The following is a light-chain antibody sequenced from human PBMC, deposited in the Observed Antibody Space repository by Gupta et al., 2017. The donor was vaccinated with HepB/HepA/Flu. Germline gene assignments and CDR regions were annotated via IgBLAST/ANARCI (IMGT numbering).Light chain of an antibody. V-gene: IGLV3-19*01. CDR2: GKN. J-gene: IGLJ1*01. CDR3: NSRDSSGNPYV. Sequence: SSELTQDPAVSVASGQTVRITCQGDSLRSYYASWYQQKPGQAPVLVIYGKNNRPSGSPDRISGSSSGNTASLTITGAQAEDEADYYCNSRDSSGNPYVFGTGTKVTVL. CDR1: SLRSYY.